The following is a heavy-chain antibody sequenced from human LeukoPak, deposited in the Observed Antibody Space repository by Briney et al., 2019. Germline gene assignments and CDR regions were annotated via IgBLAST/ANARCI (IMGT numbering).Heavy chain of an antibody. CDR2: MNPNSGNT. Sequence: ASVKVSCKASGYTFTGYDINWVRQATGQGLEWMGWMNPNSGNTGYAQKFQGRVTMTRNTSISTAYMELSSLRSEDTAVYYCARGHYDSSGILFDYWGQGTLVTVSS. CDR3: ARGHYDSSGILFDY. CDR1: GYTFTGYD. V-gene: IGHV1-8*01. D-gene: IGHD3-22*01. J-gene: IGHJ4*02.